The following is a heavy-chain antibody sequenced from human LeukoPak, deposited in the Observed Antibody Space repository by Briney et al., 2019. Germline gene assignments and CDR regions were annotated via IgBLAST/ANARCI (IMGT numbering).Heavy chain of an antibody. J-gene: IGHJ4*02. CDR3: TTRSLAVAGTDY. CDR2: IKSKTDGGTT. CDR1: GFTFSSYW. D-gene: IGHD6-19*01. Sequence: GGSLRLSCAASGFTFSSYWMHWVRQAPGKGLEWVGRIKSKTDGGTTDYAAPVKGRFTISRDDSKNTLYLQMNSLKTEDTAVYYCTTRSLAVAGTDYWGQGTLVTVSS. V-gene: IGHV3-15*07.